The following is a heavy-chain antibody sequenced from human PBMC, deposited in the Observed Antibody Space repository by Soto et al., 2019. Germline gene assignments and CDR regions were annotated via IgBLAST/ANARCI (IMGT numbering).Heavy chain of an antibody. V-gene: IGHV3-74*01. J-gene: IGHJ2*01. D-gene: IGHD4-17*01. CDR1: GFTFSSYW. CDR3: AKGTYGDSTYWYFDL. Sequence: EVQLVESGGGLVQPGGSLRLSCAASGFTFSSYWMHWVRQAPGKGLVWVSRINSDGSSTSYADSVKGRFTISRDNAKNTLYLQMNSLRAEDTAVYYCAKGTYGDSTYWYFDLWGRGTLVTVSS. CDR2: INSDGSST.